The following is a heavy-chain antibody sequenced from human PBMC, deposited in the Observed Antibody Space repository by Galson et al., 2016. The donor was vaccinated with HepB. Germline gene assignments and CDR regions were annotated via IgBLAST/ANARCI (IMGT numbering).Heavy chain of an antibody. J-gene: IGHJ4*02. D-gene: IGHD4-23*01. V-gene: IGHV5-51*01. CDR2: IYPADSDT. CDR1: GYNFVTHW. CDR3: AGHGGAGGND. Sequence: VKKPGESLKISCKGSGYNFVTHWIGWVRQMPGKGLEWMGIIYPADSDTRYSPSFQGQVTISADKSISTAYPQWSSLRAPDTAMYYCAGHGGAGGNDWGPGTLVTDSS.